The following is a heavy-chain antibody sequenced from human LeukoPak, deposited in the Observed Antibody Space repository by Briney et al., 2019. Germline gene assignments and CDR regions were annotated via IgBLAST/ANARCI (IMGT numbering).Heavy chain of an antibody. V-gene: IGHV1-8*01. Sequence: ASVKVSCKASGYTFTSYDINWVRQATGQGLEWMGWVNPNSGNTGYAQKFQGRVTMTRNTSISTAYMELSSLRSEDTAVYYCARRCDSSSWYFPPHNDNWFDPWGQGTLVTVSS. D-gene: IGHD6-13*01. CDR1: GYTFTSYD. J-gene: IGHJ5*02. CDR2: VNPNSGNT. CDR3: ARRCDSSSWYFPPHNDNWFDP.